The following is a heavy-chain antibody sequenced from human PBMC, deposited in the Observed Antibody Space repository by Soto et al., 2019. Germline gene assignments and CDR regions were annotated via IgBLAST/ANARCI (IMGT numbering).Heavy chain of an antibody. CDR3: ASSIGRTGTTGLSDY. CDR2: INHSGST. D-gene: IGHD1-1*01. V-gene: IGHV4-34*01. CDR1: GGSFSGYY. Sequence: SETLSLTCAVYGGSFSGYYWSWIRQPPGKGLEWIGEINHSGSTNYNPSLKSRVTISVDTSKNQFSLKLSSVTAADTAVYYCASSIGRTGTTGLSDYWGQGTLVTVSS. J-gene: IGHJ4*02.